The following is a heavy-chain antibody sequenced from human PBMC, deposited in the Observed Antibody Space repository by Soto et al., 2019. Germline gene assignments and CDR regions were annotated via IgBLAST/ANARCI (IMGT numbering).Heavy chain of an antibody. CDR2: ISGSGGST. CDR3: AKHGRAEYFQH. V-gene: IGHV3-23*01. J-gene: IGHJ1*01. CDR1: GFSFSSYA. Sequence: GGSLRLSCAASGFSFSSYAMSWVRQAPGKGLEWVSAISGSGGSTYYADSVKGRFTISRDNSKNTLYLQMNSLRAEDTAVYYCAKHGRAEYFQHWGQGTLVTVSS.